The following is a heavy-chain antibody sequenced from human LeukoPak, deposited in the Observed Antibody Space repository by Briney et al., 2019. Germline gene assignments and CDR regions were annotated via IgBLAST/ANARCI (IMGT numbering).Heavy chain of an antibody. CDR2: INSDESST. D-gene: IGHD1-26*01. V-gene: IGHV3-74*01. Sequence: GGSLRLTCAASGFTFSSYWMHWVRQAPGKGLVWVSRINSDESSTTYADSVKGRFTISRDNAKNTLYLQMNSMRAEDTAVYYCARVKRELNFDYWGQGTLVTVSS. CDR3: ARVKRELNFDY. J-gene: IGHJ4*02. CDR1: GFTFSSYW.